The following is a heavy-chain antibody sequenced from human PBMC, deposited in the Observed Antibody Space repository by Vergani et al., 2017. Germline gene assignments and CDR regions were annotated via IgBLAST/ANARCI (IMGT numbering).Heavy chain of an antibody. D-gene: IGHD1-26*01. V-gene: IGHV3-43D*03. CDR3: AKDFDSGIYSWGFDS. CDR1: GFTFDDYA. CDR2: ISWDVGST. Sequence: EVQLVESGGVVVQPGGSLRLSCAASGFTFDDYAMHWVRPVSGKGLEWVSLISWDVGSTYYADSVKGRFTISRDNSKNSLYLQMNSLRAEDTALYYCAKDFDSGIYSWGFDSWGQGTLVTVSS. J-gene: IGHJ4*02.